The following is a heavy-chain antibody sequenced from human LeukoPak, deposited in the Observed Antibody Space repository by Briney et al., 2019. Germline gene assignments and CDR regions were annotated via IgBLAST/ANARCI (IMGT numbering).Heavy chain of an antibody. J-gene: IGHJ6*02. CDR3: ASGDIVVVPADLDDYYYGMDV. CDR1: GGTFSSYA. D-gene: IGHD2-2*01. CDR2: IIPIFGTA. Sequence: SVKVSCKASGGTFSSYAISWVRQAPGQGLEWMGGIIPIFGTANYAQKFQGRVTITADESTRTAYMELTSLRSEDTAVYYCASGDIVVVPADLDDYYYGMDVWGQGTTVTVSS. V-gene: IGHV1-69*13.